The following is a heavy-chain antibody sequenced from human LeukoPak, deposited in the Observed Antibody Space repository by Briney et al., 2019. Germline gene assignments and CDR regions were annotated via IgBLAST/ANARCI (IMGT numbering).Heavy chain of an antibody. CDR1: GFTFSSYS. Sequence: GGSLRLSCAASGFTFSSYSMNWVRQAPGKGLEWVSFISSTSSYIYYADSVKGRFTISRDNAKASLYLQMNSLRAEDTAVYYCARDGSEEWPIGYWGQGTLVTVSS. CDR3: ARDGSEEWPIGY. D-gene: IGHD3-10*01. V-gene: IGHV3-21*01. CDR2: ISSTSSYI. J-gene: IGHJ4*02.